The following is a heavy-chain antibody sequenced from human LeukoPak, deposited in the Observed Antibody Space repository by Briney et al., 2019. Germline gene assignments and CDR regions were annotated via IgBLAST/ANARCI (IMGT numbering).Heavy chain of an antibody. CDR3: AGDSRWLLDY. D-gene: IGHD6-19*01. CDR1: GFTFSSHW. J-gene: IGHJ4*02. V-gene: IGHV3-7*03. CDR2: IKEDGGVE. Sequence: GGSLRLSCTASGFTFSSHWMTWVRQPPGKGLEWVANIKEDGGVEYYVDSVKGRFTISRDNTKNALYLQMNNLRADDTAVYFCAGDSRWLLDYWGQGTLITVSS.